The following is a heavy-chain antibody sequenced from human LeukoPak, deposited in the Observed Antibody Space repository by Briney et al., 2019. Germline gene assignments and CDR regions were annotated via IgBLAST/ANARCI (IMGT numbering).Heavy chain of an antibody. CDR1: GYTFTSYD. Sequence: GASVKVSCKASGYTFTSYDINWVRQAPGQGLEWMGGIIPIFGTANYAQKFQGRVTITADESTSTAYMELSSLRSEDTAVYYCARASSIDPTFDYWGQGTLVTVSS. D-gene: IGHD2-2*01. CDR3: ARASSIDPTFDY. CDR2: IIPIFGTA. V-gene: IGHV1-69*13. J-gene: IGHJ4*02.